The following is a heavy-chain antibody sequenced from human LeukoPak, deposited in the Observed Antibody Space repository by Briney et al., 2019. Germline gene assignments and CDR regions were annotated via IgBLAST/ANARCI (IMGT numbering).Heavy chain of an antibody. Sequence: QPGGSLRLSCAASGFTFSSHSMNWVRQAPGKGLEWISYIGGDGIAFYADSVKGRFTASKDDARKSMYLQMNSLRVEDTAVYYCAKDRANWAIDDWGQGTQVTVSS. J-gene: IGHJ4*02. CDR3: AKDRANWAIDD. CDR2: IGGDGIA. D-gene: IGHD3-16*01. CDR1: GFTFSSHS. V-gene: IGHV3-48*04.